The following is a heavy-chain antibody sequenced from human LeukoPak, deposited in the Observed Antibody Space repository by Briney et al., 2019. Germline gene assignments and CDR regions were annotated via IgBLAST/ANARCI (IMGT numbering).Heavy chain of an antibody. J-gene: IGHJ4*02. CDR2: INPNSGGT. CDR3: ARAGRPPVMYDILTGPSPLDY. Sequence: ASVKVSCKASGYTFTGYYMHWVRQAPGQGLEWMGWINPNSGGTNYAQKFQGWVTMTRDTSISTAYMELSRLRSDDTAVYYCARAGRPPVMYDILTGPSPLDYWCQGTLVTVSS. V-gene: IGHV1-2*04. D-gene: IGHD3-9*01. CDR1: GYTFTGYY.